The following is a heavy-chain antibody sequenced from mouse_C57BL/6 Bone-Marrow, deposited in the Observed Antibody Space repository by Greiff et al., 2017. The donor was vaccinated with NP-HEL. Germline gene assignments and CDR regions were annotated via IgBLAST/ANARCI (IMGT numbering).Heavy chain of an antibody. CDR1: GYTFTSYW. CDR2: IDPSDSYT. V-gene: IGHV1-50*01. CDR3: ARRGLNY. J-gene: IGHJ2*01. Sequence: QVQLKQSGAELVKPGASVKLSCKASGYTFTSYWMQWVKQRPGQGLEWIGEIDPSDSYTNYNQKFKGKATLTVDTSSSTAYMQLSSLTSEDSAVYYCARRGLNYWGQGTTLTVSS.